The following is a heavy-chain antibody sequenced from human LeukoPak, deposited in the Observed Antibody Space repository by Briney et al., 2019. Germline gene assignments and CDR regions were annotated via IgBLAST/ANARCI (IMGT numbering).Heavy chain of an antibody. V-gene: IGHV4-34*01. CDR2: INHSGST. CDR3: GKGKYNWFDP. CDR1: GGSFSGYY. J-gene: IGHJ5*02. Sequence: SETLSLTCAVYGGSFSGYYWSWIRQPPGKGLEWIGEINHSGSTNYNPSLKSRVTISVDTSKNQFSLKLSSVTAADTAVYYCGKGKYNWFDPWDQGTLVTVSS.